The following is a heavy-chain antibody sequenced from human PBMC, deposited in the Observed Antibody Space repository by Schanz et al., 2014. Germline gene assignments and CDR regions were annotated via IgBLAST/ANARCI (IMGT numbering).Heavy chain of an antibody. J-gene: IGHJ5*01. CDR2: ISASGGTT. CDR3: AKAPREYCNYDNCPNWFDS. D-gene: IGHD2-15*01. V-gene: IGHV3-23*01. CDR1: GFTFSAYA. Sequence: EVQLLESGGGLVQPGGSLRLSCAASGFTFSAYAMTWVRQIPGKGLEWVSAISASGGTTYYADSVKGRFTISRDNSKNTLYLQMNSLRADDTSVYYCAKAPREYCNYDNCPNWFDSWGQGTLVTASS.